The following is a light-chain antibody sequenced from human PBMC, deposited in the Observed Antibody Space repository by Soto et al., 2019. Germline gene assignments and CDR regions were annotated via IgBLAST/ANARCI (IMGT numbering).Light chain of an antibody. J-gene: IGKJ5*01. CDR1: QGISKS. CDR2: AAS. V-gene: IGKV1D-12*01. Sequence: DIQMTQSPSSLSASVGYRLTIACRASQGISKSLDWYQHKAEKAPKSLIYAASSLQSGLPSRFRGSGYGTHLTITISSMQNEDFATYYCQQANTFTLTFGQGTRLEIK. CDR3: QQANTFTLT.